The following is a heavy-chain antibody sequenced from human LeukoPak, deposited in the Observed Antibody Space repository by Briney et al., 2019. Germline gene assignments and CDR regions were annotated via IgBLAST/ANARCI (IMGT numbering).Heavy chain of an antibody. CDR2: IYYSGST. D-gene: IGHD2-2*02. CDR1: GGSISSGGYY. CDR3: ARDVRYCSSTSCYNTYWFDP. V-gene: IGHV4-31*03. Sequence: SQSLSLTCTVSGGSISSGGYYCSWIRQHPGKRLEWIGYIYYSGSTYYNPSLKRRVTISVDTSKNQFSLKLSSVTAADTAVYYCARDVRYCSSTSCYNTYWFDPWGQGTLVTVSS. J-gene: IGHJ5*02.